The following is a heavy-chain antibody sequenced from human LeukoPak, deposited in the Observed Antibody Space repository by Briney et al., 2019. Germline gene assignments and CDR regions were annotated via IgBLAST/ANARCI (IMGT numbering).Heavy chain of an antibody. CDR3: ASSQGYFDY. V-gene: IGHV3-74*01. J-gene: IGHJ4*02. Sequence: GRSLRLSCVVSGFTFSSYWMHWVRQTPGKGLVWVSRINSDGRSTTYADSVKGRFTISRDNAKNTLYLQMNSLRAEDTAVYYCASSQGYFDYWGQGTLVTVSS. CDR1: GFTFSSYW. CDR2: INSDGRST.